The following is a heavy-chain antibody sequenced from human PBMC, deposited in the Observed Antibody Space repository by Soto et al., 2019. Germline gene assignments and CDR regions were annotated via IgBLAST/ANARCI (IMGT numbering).Heavy chain of an antibody. D-gene: IGHD6-19*01. Sequence: PSETLSLTCAVSGYSISSGYYWGWIRQPPGKGLEWIGSIYHSGSTYYNPSLKSRVTISVDTSKNQFSLKLSSVTAADTAVYYCARDCPSYSSGPHGMDVWGQGTTVTVSS. CDR2: IYHSGST. CDR3: ARDCPSYSSGPHGMDV. CDR1: GYSISSGYY. J-gene: IGHJ6*02. V-gene: IGHV4-38-2*02.